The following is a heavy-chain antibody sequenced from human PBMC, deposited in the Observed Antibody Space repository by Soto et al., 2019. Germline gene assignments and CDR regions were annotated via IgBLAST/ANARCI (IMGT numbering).Heavy chain of an antibody. V-gene: IGHV3-48*02. J-gene: IGHJ4*02. CDR2: ISSSGDTT. CDR1: GFRFSDHS. Sequence: VQLVESGGGLVSPGGSLTLSCVGSGFRFSDHSMHWVRRAPGTGLQWLSYISSSGDTTHYAYSVRGRFTVSRDNAKNSVFLRMDSRRDDDTAMYYWARLPKGSLVTAWGQGTLVTVSS. D-gene: IGHD2-21*02. CDR3: ARLPKGSLVTA.